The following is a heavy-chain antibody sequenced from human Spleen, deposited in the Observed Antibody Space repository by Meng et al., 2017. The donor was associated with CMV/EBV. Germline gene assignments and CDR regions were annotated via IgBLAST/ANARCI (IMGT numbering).Heavy chain of an antibody. D-gene: IGHD3-22*01. CDR1: FTFSDHW. Sequence: FTFSDHWMSWVRQAPGRGLEWVANIKQDGSEKYYVDSVRGRFTISRDNGKNSLYLQMDSMRPEDTAVYYCARITYYFDTSGYSQCDYWGQGSLVTVSS. CDR2: IKQDGSEK. J-gene: IGHJ4*02. V-gene: IGHV3-7*01. CDR3: ARITYYFDTSGYSQCDY.